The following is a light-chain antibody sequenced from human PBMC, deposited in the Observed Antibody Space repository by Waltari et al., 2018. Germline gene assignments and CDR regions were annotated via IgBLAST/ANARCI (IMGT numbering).Light chain of an antibody. J-gene: IGKJ3*01. CDR3: QQANTFPVT. Sequence: DIQRTQSPSSVSASVGDRVTITCRASLSISNWLTWYQQKTGKAPTLLIYAASTVQSGVPSRFSGNGSGTDFTLTISSVQPEDFATYYCQQANTFPVTFGPGTTVDV. CDR1: LSISNW. V-gene: IGKV1-12*01. CDR2: AAS.